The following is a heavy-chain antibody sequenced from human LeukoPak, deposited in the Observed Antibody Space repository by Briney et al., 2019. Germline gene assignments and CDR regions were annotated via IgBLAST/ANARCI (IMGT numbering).Heavy chain of an antibody. Sequence: ASVKVSCKASGGTFNNYGINWVRQAPGQGLEWMGTFISFFDTPKYAQKFQGRVTITADESTSTDYMELSSLTSEYTAVYYCASARTSSSWPTGDLSCDYWGQGTLVTVSS. CDR3: ASARTSSSWPTGDLSCDY. CDR2: FISFFDTP. J-gene: IGHJ4*02. D-gene: IGHD6-13*01. CDR1: GGTFNNYG. V-gene: IGHV1-69*13.